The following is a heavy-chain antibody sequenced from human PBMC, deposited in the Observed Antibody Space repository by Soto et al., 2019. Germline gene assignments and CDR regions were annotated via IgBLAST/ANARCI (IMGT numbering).Heavy chain of an antibody. V-gene: IGHV3-72*01. CDR2: SRNRAQSHTT. CDR3: VLWVRGVINY. J-gene: IGHJ4*02. Sequence: EVQLVESGGGLVQPGGSLRLSCATSGFTFSDHYLEWVRQAPGKGLEWVGRSRNRAQSHTTEYAASVKGRFTISRDDSKNSLYLQVNSLTTDDTAVYYCVLWVRGVINYWGQGTLVTVSS. CDR1: GFTFSDHY. D-gene: IGHD3-10*01.